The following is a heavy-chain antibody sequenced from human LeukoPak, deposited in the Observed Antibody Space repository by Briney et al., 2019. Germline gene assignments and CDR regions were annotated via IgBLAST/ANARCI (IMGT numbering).Heavy chain of an antibody. V-gene: IGHV1-2*02. J-gene: IGHJ4*02. CDR2: INPNSGGT. Sequence: GASVKVSCKASGYTFTGYYMHWVRQAPGQGLEWMGWINPNSGGTNYAQKFQGRVTMTRDTSISTAYMELSRLRSDDTAVYYCARDRVRGYSGTFDYWGQGTLVTVSS. CDR3: ARDRVRGYSGTFDY. CDR1: GYTFTGYY. D-gene: IGHD5-12*01.